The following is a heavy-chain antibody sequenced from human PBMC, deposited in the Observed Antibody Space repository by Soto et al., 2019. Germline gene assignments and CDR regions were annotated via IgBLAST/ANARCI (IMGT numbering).Heavy chain of an antibody. CDR2: IYWDDDK. CDR1: GFSLTSRPMG. Sequence: QITLKESAPTRVKPTQTLTLTCTFSGFSLTSRPMGVCWIRQPPGKALEWLAFIYWDDDKRYSPSLRSRLTITRDTSGNQVSLTMTDMDPVDTATYYCAHRLSGYNWNGGYFDYWGQGALVTVSS. D-gene: IGHD1-1*01. J-gene: IGHJ4*03. CDR3: AHRLSGYNWNGGYFDY. V-gene: IGHV2-5*02.